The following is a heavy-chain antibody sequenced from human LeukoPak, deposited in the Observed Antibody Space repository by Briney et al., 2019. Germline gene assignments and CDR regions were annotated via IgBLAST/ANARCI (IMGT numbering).Heavy chain of an antibody. Sequence: GGSLRLSCAASGFTFSSYAMHWVRQAPGKGLEWVAVISYDGSNKYYADSVKGRFTISRDNSKNTLYLQMNSLRAEDTAVYYCARGANYYDSSGYSYNFGYWGQGTLVTVSS. CDR3: ARGANYYDSSGYSYNFGY. CDR2: ISYDGSNK. J-gene: IGHJ4*02. D-gene: IGHD3-22*01. V-gene: IGHV3-30*04. CDR1: GFTFSSYA.